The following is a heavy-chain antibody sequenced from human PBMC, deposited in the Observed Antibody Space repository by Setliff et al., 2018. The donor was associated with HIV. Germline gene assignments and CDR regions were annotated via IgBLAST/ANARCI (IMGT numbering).Heavy chain of an antibody. J-gene: IGHJ4*02. CDR2: INGSGST. CDR3: ARRISFIAGEVAGNFDY. Sequence: KPSETLSLTCDVYGGSFSGYYWSWIRQSPEKGLEWIGEINGSGSTSYNPSLKSRFTISVDISNNQFSLNLKSVTAADTAVFYCARRISFIAGEVAGNFDYWGQGTPVTVSS. CDR1: GGSFSGYY. D-gene: IGHD6-19*01. V-gene: IGHV4-34*01.